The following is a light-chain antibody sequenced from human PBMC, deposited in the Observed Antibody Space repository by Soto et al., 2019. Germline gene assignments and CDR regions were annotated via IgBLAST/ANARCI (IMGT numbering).Light chain of an antibody. Sequence: EIVLTQSPATLSLSPGERATLSCRASQSVSSYLAWYQQKPGQAPRLLIYDASNRATGIPARFSGSGSGTDFPLTISSLEPEDFAVYCCQQRSNWPPRPTFGQGTKLEIK. CDR3: QQRSNWPPRPT. J-gene: IGKJ2*01. CDR2: DAS. CDR1: QSVSSY. V-gene: IGKV3-11*01.